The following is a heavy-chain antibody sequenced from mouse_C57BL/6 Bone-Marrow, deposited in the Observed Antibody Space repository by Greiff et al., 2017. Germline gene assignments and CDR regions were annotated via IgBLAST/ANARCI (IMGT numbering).Heavy chain of an antibody. CDR3: ASYYGSSYWYFDV. CDR2: IDPSDSYT. J-gene: IGHJ1*03. D-gene: IGHD1-1*01. V-gene: IGHV1-50*01. CDR1: GYTFTSYW. Sequence: QVQLQQSGAELVKPGASVKLSCKASGYTFTSYWMQWVKQRPGQGLEWIGEIDPSDSYTNYNQKFKGKATLTVDTSSGTAYMQLSSLTSEDSAVYYCASYYGSSYWYFDVWGTGTTVTVSS.